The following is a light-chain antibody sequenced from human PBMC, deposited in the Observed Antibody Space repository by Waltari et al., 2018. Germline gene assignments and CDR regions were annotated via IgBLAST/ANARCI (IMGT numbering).Light chain of an antibody. CDR1: DIAHKP. V-gene: IGLV3-21*02. CDR3: HVWLPNSDQYV. Sequence: SYVLNQPPSVSVAPGQTATVTCGADDIAHKPVHWLQQKPGQAPLLVVFANSNRPSRTPEHVSGSKSGKAATLAIRSVKYWEEADYDWHVWLPNSDQYVFGTGTKLNVL. CDR2: ANS. J-gene: IGLJ1*01.